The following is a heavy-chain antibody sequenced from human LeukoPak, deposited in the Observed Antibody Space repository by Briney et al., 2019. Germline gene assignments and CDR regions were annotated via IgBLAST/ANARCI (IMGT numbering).Heavy chain of an antibody. V-gene: IGHV3-48*01. CDR3: ARVPNYDYVWGSYL. J-gene: IGHJ4*02. D-gene: IGHD3-16*02. CDR2: ISSSSSTI. Sequence: GGSLRLSCAASGFTFSSYGMNWVRQAPGKGLEWVSYISSSSSTIYYADSVKGRFTISRDNAKNSLYLQMNSLRAEDTAVYYCARVPNYDYVWGSYLWGQGTLVTVSS. CDR1: GFTFSSYG.